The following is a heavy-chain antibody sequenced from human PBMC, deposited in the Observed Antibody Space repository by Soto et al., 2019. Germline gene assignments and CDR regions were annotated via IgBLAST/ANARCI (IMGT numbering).Heavy chain of an antibody. Sequence: QLQLQESGSGLVKPSQTLSLTCAVSGGSISSGGYSWSWIRQPPGKGLEWIGYIYHSGSTYYNPSLTIRVTISVDRSTNQFSLKLRSVTAADTAVYYCASSYFDSSGSALRDWGQGTLVTVSS. J-gene: IGHJ1*01. D-gene: IGHD3-22*01. CDR3: ASSYFDSSGSALRD. CDR1: GGSISSGGYS. CDR2: IYHSGST. V-gene: IGHV4-30-2*01.